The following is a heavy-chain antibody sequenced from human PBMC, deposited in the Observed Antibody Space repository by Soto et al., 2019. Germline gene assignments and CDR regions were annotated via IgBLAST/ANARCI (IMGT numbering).Heavy chain of an antibody. CDR2: IYPGDSNT. CDR3: AXHEEYSSSWKYYYGLDV. Sequence: GESLKISCKGSGYSFTNYWIDWVRQMPGKGLEWMGIIYPGDSNTIYSPSFQGQVTISADKSISTAYLRWSSLKASDTAMYYCAXHEEYSSSWKYYYGLDVWGQGTTVTVSS. CDR1: GYSFTNYW. V-gene: IGHV5-51*01. J-gene: IGHJ6*02. D-gene: IGHD6-13*01.